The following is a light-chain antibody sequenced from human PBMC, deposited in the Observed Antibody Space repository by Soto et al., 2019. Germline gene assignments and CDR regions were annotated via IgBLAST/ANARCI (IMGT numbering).Light chain of an antibody. CDR1: QSISSY. CDR3: QPSYSTLP. CDR2: AAS. J-gene: IGKJ4*01. V-gene: IGKV1-39*01. Sequence: DIRRTKDRSCLAAGERVKVSITLRASQSISSYLNWYQQKPGRAPKLLIYAASSLQSGVPSRFSGSGSGTDFTLTIRCLHSEESATSYSQPSYSTLPIGGGTQVEI.